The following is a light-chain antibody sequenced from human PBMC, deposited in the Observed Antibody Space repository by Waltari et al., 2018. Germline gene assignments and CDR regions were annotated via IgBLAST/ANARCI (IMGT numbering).Light chain of an antibody. CDR3: QQSYKTPYT. Sequence: DIKMTQSPSSLSASVGDKVTITCRASQSITLYVDWYQQKPGKAPKLLIYAASTLQTGVPSSFSGSGSWTEFTVTISSVQSEDFATYYCQQSYKTPYTFGQGTKLEI. V-gene: IGKV1-39*01. CDR1: QSITLY. CDR2: AAS. J-gene: IGKJ2*01.